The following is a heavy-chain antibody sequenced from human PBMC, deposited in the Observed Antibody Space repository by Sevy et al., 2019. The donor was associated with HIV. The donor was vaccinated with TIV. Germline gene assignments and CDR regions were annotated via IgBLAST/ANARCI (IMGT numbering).Heavy chain of an antibody. Sequence: GGSLRLSCAASGFIFSTSPMHWVRQAPGKGLECVAILSYDDSDENYADSVKGRFTIDRDNSKNTLYLQMNGLRTEDTAVYYCSMDDLGSIVYWGQGTLVTDSS. D-gene: IGHD3-10*01. CDR1: GFIFSTSP. J-gene: IGHJ4*02. CDR2: LSYDDSDE. CDR3: SMDDLGSIVY. V-gene: IGHV3-30-3*01.